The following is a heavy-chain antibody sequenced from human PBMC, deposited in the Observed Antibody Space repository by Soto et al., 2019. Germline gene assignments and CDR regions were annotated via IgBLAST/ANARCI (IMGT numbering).Heavy chain of an antibody. Sequence: QVQLQESGPGLVKPSETLSLTCTVSGGSISSYYWSWIRQPPGKGLEWIGYIYYSGSTNYNPSLKSRVTISVDTSTNQFSLKLSSVTAADTAVYYCARGYSSGWRGRGNWFDPWGQGTLVTVSS. V-gene: IGHV4-59*01. D-gene: IGHD6-19*01. CDR2: IYYSGST. CDR1: GGSISSYY. CDR3: ARGYSSGWRGRGNWFDP. J-gene: IGHJ5*02.